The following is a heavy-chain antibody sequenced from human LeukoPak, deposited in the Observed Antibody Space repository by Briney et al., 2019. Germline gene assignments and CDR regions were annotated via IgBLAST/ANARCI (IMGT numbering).Heavy chain of an antibody. CDR2: INPNSGGT. Sequence: ASVKVSCKASGYTFTGYYMHWVRQAPGQGLEWMGWINPNSGGTNYAQKFQGWVTMTRDTSISTAYMELSRLRSDDTAVYYCARVYKKNNLLSYYYDSSGYYRWFDPWGQGTLVTVSS. V-gene: IGHV1-2*04. D-gene: IGHD3-22*01. CDR1: GYTFTGYY. CDR3: ARVYKKNNLLSYYYDSSGYYRWFDP. J-gene: IGHJ5*02.